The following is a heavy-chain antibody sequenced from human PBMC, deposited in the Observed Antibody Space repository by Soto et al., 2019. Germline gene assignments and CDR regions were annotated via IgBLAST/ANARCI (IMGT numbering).Heavy chain of an antibody. CDR3: ALGYCSGGSCYNTNYYYYYGMDV. J-gene: IGHJ6*02. CDR1: GYSFTSYW. CDR2: IYPGDSDT. D-gene: IGHD2-15*01. V-gene: IGHV5-51*01. Sequence: PGESLKISCKGSGYSFTSYWIGWVRQMPGKGLEWMGIIYPGDSDTRYSPSFQGQVTISADKSISTAYLQWSSLKASDTAMYYCALGYCSGGSCYNTNYYYYYGMDVWGQGTTVTVSS.